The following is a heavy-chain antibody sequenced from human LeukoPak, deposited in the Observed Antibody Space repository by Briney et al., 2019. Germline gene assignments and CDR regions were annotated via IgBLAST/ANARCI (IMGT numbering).Heavy chain of an antibody. D-gene: IGHD1-14*01. CDR3: GRVPNAPKIEPNWFDP. CDR2: INYSGST. CDR1: GGYISSYY. Sequence: PSETLSLTCSVSGGYISSYYWSWIRQPPGKGLEWIGIINYSGSTKYNPSLKSRVSISVDTSKNQFSLRLTSVTVADTAVYFCGRVPNAPKIEPNWFDPWGQGTLVTVSS. V-gene: IGHV4-59*01. J-gene: IGHJ5*02.